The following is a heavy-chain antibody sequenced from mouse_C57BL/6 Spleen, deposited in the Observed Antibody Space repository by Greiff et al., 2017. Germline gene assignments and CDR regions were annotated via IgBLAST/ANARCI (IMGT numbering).Heavy chain of an antibody. V-gene: IGHV1-50*01. CDR2: IDPSDSYT. CDR3: ARGPTVAYYFGD. D-gene: IGHD1-1*01. J-gene: IGHJ2*01. Sequence: QVQLQQPGAELVKPGASVKLSCKASGYTFTSYWMQWVKQRPGQGLEWIGEIDPSDSYTNYNQKFKGKATLTVDTSSSTAYMQRSSLTSEDSAVYYCARGPTVAYYFGDWGQGTTLTVSS. CDR1: GYTFTSYW.